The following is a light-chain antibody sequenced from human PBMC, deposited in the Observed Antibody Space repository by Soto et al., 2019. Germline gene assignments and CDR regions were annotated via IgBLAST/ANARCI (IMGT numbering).Light chain of an antibody. CDR2: DSS. CDR3: QQRKQWPPVT. J-gene: IGKJ4*01. Sequence: ESVLTQSPATLSLSPGERDTLSCRASPSVSNSLAWYQHKPGQAPRLLIYDSSNRATVVPTRFSGSGSGTDFTLTISTLEPEDFAVYDRQQRKQWPPVTSGGGTRVEIK. V-gene: IGKV3-11*01. CDR1: PSVSNS.